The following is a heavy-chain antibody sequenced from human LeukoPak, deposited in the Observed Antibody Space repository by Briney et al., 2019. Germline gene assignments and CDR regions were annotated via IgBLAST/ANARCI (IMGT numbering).Heavy chain of an antibody. J-gene: IGHJ5*02. CDR1: GGSISSGDYY. D-gene: IGHD3-3*01. CDR3: ARADYDFWSGYYTPNWFDP. V-gene: IGHV4-30-4*08. CDR2: IYYSGST. Sequence: SETLSLTCTVSGGSISSGDYYWSWIRQPPGKGLEWIGYIYYSGSTYYNPSLKSRVTISVDTSKNRFSLKLSSVTAADTAVYYCARADYDFWSGYYTPNWFDPWGQGTLVTVSS.